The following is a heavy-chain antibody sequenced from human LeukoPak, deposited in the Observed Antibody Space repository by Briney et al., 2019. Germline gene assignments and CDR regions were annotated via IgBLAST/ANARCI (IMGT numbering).Heavy chain of an antibody. CDR3: AREYSSSSFDY. CDR2: IYYSGST. CDR1: GFTFSSYS. Sequence: LRLSCAASGFTFSSYSMNWVRQHPGKGLEWIGYIYYSGSTYYNPSLKSRVTISVDTSKNQFSLKLSSVTAADTAVYYCAREYSSSSFDYWGQGTLVTVSS. D-gene: IGHD6-6*01. J-gene: IGHJ4*02. V-gene: IGHV4-31*02.